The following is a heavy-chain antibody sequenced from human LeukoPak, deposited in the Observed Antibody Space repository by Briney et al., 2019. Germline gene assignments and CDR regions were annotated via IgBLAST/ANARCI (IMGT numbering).Heavy chain of an antibody. CDR1: GYSISSGYY. CDR3: ASSSGSYSFDY. Sequence: SETLSLTCTVSGYSISSGYYWGWIRQPPGKGLEWIGSIYHSGSTYYNPSLKSRVTISVDTSKNQFSLKLSSVTAADTAVYYCASSSGSYSFDYLGQGTLVTVSS. J-gene: IGHJ4*02. V-gene: IGHV4-38-2*02. D-gene: IGHD1-26*01. CDR2: IYHSGST.